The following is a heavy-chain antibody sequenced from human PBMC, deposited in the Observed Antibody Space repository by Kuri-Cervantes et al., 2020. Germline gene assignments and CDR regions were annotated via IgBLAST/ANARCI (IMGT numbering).Heavy chain of an antibody. V-gene: IGHV3-7*01. CDR3: ARDRPRVLIPTAIVAFDI. Sequence: ETLSLTCAASGFTFSSYWMSWVRQAPGKGLEWVANIKQDGSEKYYVDSVKGRFTISRDNAKNSLYLQMNSLRAEDTAVYYCARDRPRVLIPTAIVAFDIWGQGTVVTVSS. CDR1: GFTFSSYW. CDR2: IKQDGSEK. D-gene: IGHD2-2*01. J-gene: IGHJ3*02.